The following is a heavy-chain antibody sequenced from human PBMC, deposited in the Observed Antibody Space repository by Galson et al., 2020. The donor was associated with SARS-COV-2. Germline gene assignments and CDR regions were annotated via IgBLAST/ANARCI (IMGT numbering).Heavy chain of an antibody. J-gene: IGHJ4*02. V-gene: IGHV1-18*01. CDR2: ISAYNGHT. Sequence: GESLKISCKASGYIFTNFGISWVRQAPGQGLEWMGWISAYNGHTNYAQKFQGRVTMTTDKSTTTAYMEVRSLRSDDTAVYYCAREDIGYKFDYDWGQGTLVTVSS. CDR3: AREDIGYKFDYD. D-gene: IGHD3-16*01. CDR1: GYIFTNFG.